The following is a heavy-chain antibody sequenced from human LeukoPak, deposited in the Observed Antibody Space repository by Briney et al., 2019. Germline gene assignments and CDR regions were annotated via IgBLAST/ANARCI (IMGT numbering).Heavy chain of an antibody. V-gene: IGHV3-23*01. Sequence: GGSLRLSCAASGFTFSNYAMSWVRQAPGKGLEWVSAISGSTVTTYYGDSVKGRFTISRDNSKNTLYLQMNSLRAEDTAVYYCAKAFRGLREYYYYMDVWGKGTTVTVSS. CDR2: ISGSTVTT. CDR3: AKAFRGLREYYYYMDV. J-gene: IGHJ6*03. D-gene: IGHD3-16*01. CDR1: GFTFSNYA.